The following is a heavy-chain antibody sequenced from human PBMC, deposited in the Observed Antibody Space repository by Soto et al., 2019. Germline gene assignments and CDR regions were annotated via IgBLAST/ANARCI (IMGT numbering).Heavy chain of an antibody. J-gene: IGHJ4*02. Sequence: QLQLVQSGAEVTKPGASVKVSCKISGPTFIAYYIHWVRQAPGQGLEWMGWIDPKSGGTTSEQKFLGRVTMTRDTSINTAYMELNRLTSADTAVYYCARVSVDVPEWGQGTLISVSS. D-gene: IGHD5-12*01. CDR1: GPTFIAYY. CDR2: IDPKSGGT. V-gene: IGHV1-2*02. CDR3: ARVSVDVPE.